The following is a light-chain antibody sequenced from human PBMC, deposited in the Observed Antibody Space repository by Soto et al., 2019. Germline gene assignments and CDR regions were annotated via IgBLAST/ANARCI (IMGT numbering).Light chain of an antibody. CDR3: QHAFGFPPA. J-gene: IGKJ2*01. V-gene: IGKV1-12*01. CDR1: QNIASR. Sequence: DIQMTQSPSSVTASVEDRVIITCRASQNIASRLAWYQQESGKAPKLLIYDATILQSGVPSRFSGSGSGTDFTLTISSLQPEDFATYYCQHAFGFPPAFGQGTKL. CDR2: DAT.